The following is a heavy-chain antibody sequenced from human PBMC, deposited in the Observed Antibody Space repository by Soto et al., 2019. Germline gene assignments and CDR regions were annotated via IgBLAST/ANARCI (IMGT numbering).Heavy chain of an antibody. CDR1: GGSFTANC. V-gene: IGHV4-34*12. CDR2: IFHNGNT. Sequence: SETLSLTCAVSGGSFTANCWTWIRQPPGRGLEWIGEIFHNGNTNYNPSLKSRVTVSIDTSRNHFSLRLTSVTAADTAVYYCASARWDFWGQGILVTVSS. CDR3: ASARWDF. J-gene: IGHJ4*02. D-gene: IGHD2-15*01.